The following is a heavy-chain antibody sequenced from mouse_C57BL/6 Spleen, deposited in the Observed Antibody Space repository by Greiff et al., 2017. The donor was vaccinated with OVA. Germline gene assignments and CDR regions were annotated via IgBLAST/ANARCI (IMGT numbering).Heavy chain of an antibody. D-gene: IGHD1-1*01. V-gene: IGHV1-22*01. Sequence: VQLQQSGPELVKPGASVKMSCKASGYTFTDYNMHWVKQSPGKSLEWIGYINPNNGGTSYNQKFKGKATLTVNKSSSTAYMELRSLTSEDSAVYYCARCYYYGSSDEYFDYWGQGTTLTVSS. CDR2: INPNNGGT. CDR3: ARCYYYGSSDEYFDY. CDR1: GYTFTDYN. J-gene: IGHJ2*01.